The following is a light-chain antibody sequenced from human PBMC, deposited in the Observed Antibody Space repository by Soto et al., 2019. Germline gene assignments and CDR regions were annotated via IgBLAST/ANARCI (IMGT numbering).Light chain of an antibody. CDR2: WAS. V-gene: IGKV4-1*01. Sequence: DIVMTQSPDSLAVSLGERATINCKSSQSLLYSSKNKNYLAWYQQKPGQPPKLLIYWASTRESGVPDRFSGCGSGTDFTLTISSLQAEDVAVYYCQQYYSTPLLTFGGGTKVEIK. J-gene: IGKJ4*01. CDR3: QQYYSTPLLT. CDR1: QSLLYSSKNKNY.